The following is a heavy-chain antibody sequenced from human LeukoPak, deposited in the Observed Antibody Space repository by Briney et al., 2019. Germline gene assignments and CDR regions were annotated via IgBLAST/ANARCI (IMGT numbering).Heavy chain of an antibody. J-gene: IGHJ3*02. CDR3: ARDPSYSFRTDAFDI. Sequence: SETLSLTCTVSGGSISSGGYYWSWIRQHPGKGLEWIGYNYYSGSTYYNPSLKSRVTISVDTSKNQFSLKLSSVTAADTAVYYCARDPSYSFRTDAFDIWGQGTMVTVSS. V-gene: IGHV4-31*03. CDR2: NYYSGST. CDR1: GGSISSGGYY. D-gene: IGHD4-4*01.